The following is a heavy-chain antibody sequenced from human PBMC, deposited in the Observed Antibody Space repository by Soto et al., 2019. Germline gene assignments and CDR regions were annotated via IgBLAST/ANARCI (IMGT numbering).Heavy chain of an antibody. Sequence: HPEKGLEWIGYIYYSGSTYYNPSIKSRVTISADTSKNQFSLKLSSVTAADTAVYYCARAEGSFFRAEDGIRYSVPVSAFLLNRSSDL. D-gene: IGHD3-9*01. J-gene: IGHJ2*01. V-gene: IGHV4-31*02. CDR2: IYYSGST. CDR3: ARAEGSFFRAEDGIRYSVPVSAFLLNRSSDL.